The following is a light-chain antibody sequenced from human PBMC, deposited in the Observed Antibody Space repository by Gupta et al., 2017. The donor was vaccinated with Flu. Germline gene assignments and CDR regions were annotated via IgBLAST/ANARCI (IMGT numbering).Light chain of an antibody. V-gene: IGKV4-1*01. J-gene: IGKJ2*01. CDR2: WAS. CDR1: QSRLYRYETRNF. Sequence: DIVLTQSPESLAVSLGERATINCKSSQSRLYRYETRNFLAWYQQRPGQPPKLLISWASTLESGDPDRYSRRGYVTDFALTSERRRDEDVAVFYGQQYSASKTFGQGTKMEI. CDR3: QQYSASKT.